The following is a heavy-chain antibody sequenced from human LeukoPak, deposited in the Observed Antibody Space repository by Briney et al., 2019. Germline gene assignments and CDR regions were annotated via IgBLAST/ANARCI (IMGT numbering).Heavy chain of an antibody. D-gene: IGHD3-22*01. Sequence: GGSLRLSCAASRFTFSSYSMNWVRQAPGKGLEWVSSISSSSSYIYYADSVKGRFTISRDNAKNSLYLQMNSLRAEDTALYYCARDGLPYAMTVVVNAFDIWGQGTMVTVSS. CDR3: ARDGLPYAMTVVVNAFDI. J-gene: IGHJ3*02. CDR1: RFTFSSYS. V-gene: IGHV3-21*04. CDR2: ISSSSSYI.